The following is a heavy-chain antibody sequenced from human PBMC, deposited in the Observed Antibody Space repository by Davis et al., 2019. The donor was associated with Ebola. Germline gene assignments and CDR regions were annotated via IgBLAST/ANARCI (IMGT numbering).Heavy chain of an antibody. V-gene: IGHV1-69*04. Sequence: AASVKVSCKASGGTFSSYAISWVRQAPGQGLEWMGRIIPILGIANYAQKFQGRVTITADKSTSTAYMELSSLRSEDTAVYYCARGGYSSGWYVRLYYFDYWGQGTLVTVSS. CDR2: IIPILGIA. D-gene: IGHD6-19*01. CDR3: ARGGYSSGWYVRLYYFDY. J-gene: IGHJ4*02. CDR1: GGTFSSYA.